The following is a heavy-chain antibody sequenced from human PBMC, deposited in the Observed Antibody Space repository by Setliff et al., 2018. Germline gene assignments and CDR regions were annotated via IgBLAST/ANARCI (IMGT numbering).Heavy chain of an antibody. CDR1: GGSISSGGYS. J-gene: IGHJ1*01. Sequence: SETLSLTCAVSGGSISSGGYSWSWIRQPPGKGLEWIGYIYHSGSTYYNPSLKSQVTISVDRSKNQFSLKLSSVTAADTAVYYCASLPPQGYYYDSSGYYYSQHWGQGTLVTVSS. V-gene: IGHV4-30-2*01. CDR2: IYHSGST. CDR3: ASLPPQGYYYDSSGYYYSQH. D-gene: IGHD3-22*01.